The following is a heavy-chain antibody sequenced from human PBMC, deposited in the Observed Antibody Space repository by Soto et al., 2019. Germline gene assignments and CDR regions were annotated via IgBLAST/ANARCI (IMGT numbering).Heavy chain of an antibody. CDR3: SRPEDATTQEDFDI. CDR1: GNSFTRYW. CDR2: IYPGDCDT. Sequence: GELKTICWMGAGNSFTRYWSCWVRHLPGKGLEWMGIIYPGDCDTRYSPSFQGQVTISAGKSISTAYLQCISLKASDTAMYFCSRPEDATTQEDFDIWGQGTMVTVSS. V-gene: IGHV5-51*01. D-gene: IGHD5-12*01. J-gene: IGHJ3*02.